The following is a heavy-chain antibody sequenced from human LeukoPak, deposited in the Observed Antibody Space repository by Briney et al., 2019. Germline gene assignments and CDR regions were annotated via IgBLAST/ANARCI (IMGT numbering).Heavy chain of an antibody. CDR1: GGTFSSYA. CDR3: ARAYYFGNDYYYYYMDV. CDR2: IIPIFGTA. Sequence: SVKVSCKASGGTFSSYAISWVRQAPRQGLEWMGGIIPIFGTANYAQKFQGRVTITTDESTSTAYMELSSLRSEDTAVYYCARAYYFGNDYYYYYMDVWGKGTTVTVSS. V-gene: IGHV1-69*05. J-gene: IGHJ6*03. D-gene: IGHD3-3*01.